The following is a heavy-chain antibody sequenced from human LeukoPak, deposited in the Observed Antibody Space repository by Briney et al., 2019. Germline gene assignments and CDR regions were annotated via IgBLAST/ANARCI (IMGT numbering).Heavy chain of an antibody. CDR1: GYTFTSYG. V-gene: IGHV1-18*01. CDR3: AREIGPRQLHLWGSAFDY. CDR2: ISAYNGNT. D-gene: IGHD5-18*01. Sequence: ASVKVSCKASGYTFTSYGISWVRQAPGQGLEWMGWISAYNGNTNYAQKLQGRVTMTTDTSTSTAYMELRSLRSEDTAVYYCAREIGPRQLHLWGSAFDYWGQGTLVTASS. J-gene: IGHJ4*02.